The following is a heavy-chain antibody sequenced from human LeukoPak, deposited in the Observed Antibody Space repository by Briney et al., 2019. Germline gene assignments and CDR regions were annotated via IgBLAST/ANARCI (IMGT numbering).Heavy chain of an antibody. CDR2: IIPILGIA. D-gene: IGHD3-22*01. CDR1: GGTFSSYA. V-gene: IGHV1-69*04. Sequence: SVKVSCKASGGTFSSYAISWVQQAPGQALEWLGRIIPILGIANYAQKFQGRVTITADKSTSTAYMELSSLRSEDTAVYYCENPRYDSSGYYDYWGQGTLVTVSS. CDR3: ENPRYDSSGYYDY. J-gene: IGHJ4*02.